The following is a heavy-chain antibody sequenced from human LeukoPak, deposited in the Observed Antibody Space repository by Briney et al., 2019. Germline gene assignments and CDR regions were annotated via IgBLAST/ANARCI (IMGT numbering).Heavy chain of an antibody. CDR2: IYHGGST. Sequence: SETLSLTCAVSGGSISSSNWWSWVRQPPGKGLEWIGEIYHGGSTNYNPSLKSRVTMSVDKSKNQFSLKLNSVTAADTAVYYCARGSFRVVTDPTDYWGQGTLVTVSS. CDR3: ARGSFRVVTDPTDY. CDR1: GGSISSSNW. J-gene: IGHJ4*02. V-gene: IGHV4-4*02. D-gene: IGHD3-22*01.